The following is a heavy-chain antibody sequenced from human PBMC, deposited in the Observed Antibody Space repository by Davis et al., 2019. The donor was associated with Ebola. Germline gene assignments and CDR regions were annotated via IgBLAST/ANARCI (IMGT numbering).Heavy chain of an antibody. CDR3: ARDSPYSNHNWFDP. J-gene: IGHJ5*02. Sequence: GGSLRLSCAASGFTFSSYWMSWVRQAPGKGLEWVSAISGGGASTYYADSVKGRFTISRDNSKNTLYLQMNSLRAEDTAVYYCARDSPYSNHNWFDPWGQGTLVTVSS. CDR1: GFTFSSYW. CDR2: ISGGGAST. V-gene: IGHV3-23*01. D-gene: IGHD4-11*01.